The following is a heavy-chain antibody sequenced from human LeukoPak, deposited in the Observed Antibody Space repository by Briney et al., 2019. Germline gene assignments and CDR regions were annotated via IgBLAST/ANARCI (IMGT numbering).Heavy chain of an antibody. CDR1: GGSISTSSYY. D-gene: IGHD5-18*01. J-gene: IGHJ6*03. CDR3: ARDLIHNSYGPYYYYYMDV. V-gene: IGHV4-39*07. Sequence: SETLSLTCTVSGGSISTSSYYWGWVRQPPGKGLEWIGNIFYSGSTYYSPSLKSRVTISLDTSRNQFSLKLNSVTAADTAVYYCARDLIHNSYGPYYYYYMDVWGKGTTVTISS. CDR2: IFYSGST.